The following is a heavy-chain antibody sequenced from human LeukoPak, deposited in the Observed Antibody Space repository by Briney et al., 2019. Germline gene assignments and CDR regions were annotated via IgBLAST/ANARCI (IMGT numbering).Heavy chain of an antibody. CDR2: ISVSGGST. D-gene: IGHD2-2*01. CDR1: GFTFSIYA. J-gene: IGHJ4*02. V-gene: IGHV3-23*01. CDR3: AKDIRGSSTSCYPDY. Sequence: GSLRLSCAASGFTFSIYAISWVRQAPGKGLGWVSAISVSGGSTYYTDSVKGRFTISRDNSKNTLYLQMNSLRAEDTAVYYCAKDIRGSSTSCYPDYWGQGTLVTVSS.